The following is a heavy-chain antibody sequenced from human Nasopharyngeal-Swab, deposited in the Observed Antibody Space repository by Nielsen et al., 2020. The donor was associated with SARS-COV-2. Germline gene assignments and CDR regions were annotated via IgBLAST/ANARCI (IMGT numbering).Heavy chain of an antibody. V-gene: IGHV3-21*01. J-gene: IGHJ4*02. Sequence: GRQAPGKGLEWVSSISSSSSYIYYADSVKGRFTISRDNAKNSLYLQMNSLRAEDTAVYYCARSITFGGVIAERHFDYWGQGTLVTVSS. CDR3: ARSITFGGVIAERHFDY. CDR2: ISSSSSYI. D-gene: IGHD3-16*02.